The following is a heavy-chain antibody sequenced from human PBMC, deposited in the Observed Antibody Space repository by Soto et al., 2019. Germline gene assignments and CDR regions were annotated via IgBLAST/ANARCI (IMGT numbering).Heavy chain of an antibody. CDR2: IYYSGST. Sequence: LETLSLTGIVSGGSISSYYWSWIRQPPGKGLEWIGYIYYSGSTNYNPSLKSRVTISVDTSKNRFSLKLSSVTAADPAGYYWARAYCGGDCYPIRDEWFDPWGQGTLVTVSS. V-gene: IGHV4-59*01. CDR1: GGSISSYY. J-gene: IGHJ5*02. CDR3: ARAYCGGDCYPIRDEWFDP. D-gene: IGHD2-21*02.